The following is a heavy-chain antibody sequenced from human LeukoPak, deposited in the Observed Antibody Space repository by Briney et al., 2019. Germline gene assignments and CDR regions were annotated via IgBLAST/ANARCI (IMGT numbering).Heavy chain of an antibody. V-gene: IGHV4-39*01. CDR1: GGSISGSSYY. J-gene: IGHJ4*02. CDR2: IYYSGST. CDR3: ARHSYDFWSGYWYYFDY. Sequence: SETLSLTCTVSGGSISGSSYYWGWIRQPPGKGLEWIGSIYYSGSTYYNPSLKSRVTISVDTSKNQFSLKLSSVTAADTAVYYCARHSYDFWSGYWYYFDYWGQGTLVTVSS. D-gene: IGHD3-3*01.